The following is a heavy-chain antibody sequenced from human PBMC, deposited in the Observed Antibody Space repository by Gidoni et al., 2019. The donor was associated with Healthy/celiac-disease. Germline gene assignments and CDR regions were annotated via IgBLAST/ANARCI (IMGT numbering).Heavy chain of an antibody. D-gene: IGHD6-19*01. V-gene: IGHV3-30-3*01. CDR2: ISYDGSNK. J-gene: IGHJ4*02. CDR1: GFTFSRYA. CDR3: ARERRSVQVAGPHFDY. Sequence: QVQLVESGGGVVQPGRSLRRYCAAAGFTFSRYAMHWVRQAPGKGLEWVAVISYDGSNKYYADSVKGRFTISRDNSKNTLYLQMNSLRAEDTAVYYCARERRSVQVAGPHFDYWGQGTLVTVSS.